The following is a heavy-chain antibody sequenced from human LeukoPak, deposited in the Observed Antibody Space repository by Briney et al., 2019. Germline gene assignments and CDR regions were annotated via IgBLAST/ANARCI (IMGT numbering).Heavy chain of an antibody. V-gene: IGHV3-74*01. J-gene: IGHJ4*02. CDR1: GFTFSSYW. D-gene: IGHD3-16*01. CDR3: ARDAGGYMRG. CDR2: INSDGSIT. Sequence: PGGSLRLSCAASGFTFSSYWMHWVRRAPGKGLVWVSRINSDGSITNYADSVKGRFTISRDNAKNTLYLQMNSLKAEDTAVYYCARDAGGYMRGWGQGTLVTVSS.